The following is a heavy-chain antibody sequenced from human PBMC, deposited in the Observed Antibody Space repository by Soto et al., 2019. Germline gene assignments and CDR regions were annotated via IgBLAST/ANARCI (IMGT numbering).Heavy chain of an antibody. Sequence: LRLSCAASGFTFSDYYMSWIRQAPGKGLEWVSYISSSGSTIYYADSVKGRFTISRDNAKNSLYLQMNSLRAEDTAVYYCASRYCSGGSCYSDAFDIWGQGTMVTVSS. CDR1: GFTFSDYY. D-gene: IGHD2-15*01. J-gene: IGHJ3*02. V-gene: IGHV3-11*01. CDR2: ISSSGSTI. CDR3: ASRYCSGGSCYSDAFDI.